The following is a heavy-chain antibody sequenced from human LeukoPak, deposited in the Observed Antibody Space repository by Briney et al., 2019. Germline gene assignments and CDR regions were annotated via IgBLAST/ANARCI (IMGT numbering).Heavy chain of an antibody. CDR1: GGSISSSSYY. V-gene: IGHV4-39*07. CDR3: AKMRQATTGGPWYFDL. J-gene: IGHJ2*01. Sequence: SETLSLTCTVSGGSISSSSYYWGWIRQPPGKGLEWIGSIYYSGSTYYNPSLKSRVSISVDTSKNQFSLKLSSVTAADTAVYYCAKMRQATTGGPWYFDLWGRGTLVTVSS. D-gene: IGHD1-1*01. CDR2: IYYSGST.